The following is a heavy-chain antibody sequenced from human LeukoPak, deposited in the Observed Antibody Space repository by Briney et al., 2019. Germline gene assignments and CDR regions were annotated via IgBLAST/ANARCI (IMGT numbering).Heavy chain of an antibody. J-gene: IGHJ4*02. CDR2: IYYSGIT. CDR1: GGSISSSSYY. V-gene: IGHV4-39*07. Sequence: SETLSLTCTVSGGSISSSSYYWGWIRQPPGKGLEWIGSIYYSGITFYNPSLKSRVTISVDTSKNQFSLNLSSMTAADTAVYFCARTIVAAAAFDYWGQGTLVTVSS. D-gene: IGHD6-13*01. CDR3: ARTIVAAAAFDY.